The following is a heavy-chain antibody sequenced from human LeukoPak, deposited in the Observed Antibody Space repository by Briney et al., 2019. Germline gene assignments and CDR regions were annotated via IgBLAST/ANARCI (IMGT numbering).Heavy chain of an antibody. Sequence: ASVRVSCKASGYTFTSYGISWVRQAPGQGLEWMGWISAYNGNTNYAQKLQGRVTMTTDTSTSTAYMELRSLRSDDTAVYYCARDLGSSATSTNWFDPWGQGTLVTVSS. V-gene: IGHV1-18*01. CDR3: ARDLGSSATSTNWFDP. CDR2: ISAYNGNT. J-gene: IGHJ5*02. CDR1: GYTFTSYG. D-gene: IGHD6-6*01.